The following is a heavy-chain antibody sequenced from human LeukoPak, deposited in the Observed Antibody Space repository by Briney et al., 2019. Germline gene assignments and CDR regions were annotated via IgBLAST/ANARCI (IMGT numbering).Heavy chain of an antibody. CDR1: GFTFSWYW. CDR3: ASYLTSTPSGMDV. Sequence: PGGSLRLSCAASGFTFSWYWMHWLRQGPGKGLVWVSRISTDGSSSTYADSVKGRFTISRDNGKNTLYLQMNSLRAEDTAVYYCASYLTSTPSGMDVWGQGTTVIVSS. CDR2: ISTDGSSS. J-gene: IGHJ6*02. V-gene: IGHV3-74*01. D-gene: IGHD2/OR15-2a*01.